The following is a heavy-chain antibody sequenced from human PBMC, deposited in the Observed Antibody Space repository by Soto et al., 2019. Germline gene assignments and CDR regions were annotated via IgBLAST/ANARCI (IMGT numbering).Heavy chain of an antibody. J-gene: IGHJ4*02. CDR1: GFTFSSYS. CDR3: ATYPNYYYFWSGLDY. D-gene: IGHD3-3*01. Sequence: EVQLVESGGGLVQPGGSLRLSCAASGFTFSSYSMNWVRQAPGKGLEWVSYISSSSSTIYYADSVKVRFTISRDNAKNSLYLQMNSLRDEHTAVYYCATYPNYYYFWSGLDYWGQGTLVTVSS. CDR2: ISSSSSTI. V-gene: IGHV3-48*02.